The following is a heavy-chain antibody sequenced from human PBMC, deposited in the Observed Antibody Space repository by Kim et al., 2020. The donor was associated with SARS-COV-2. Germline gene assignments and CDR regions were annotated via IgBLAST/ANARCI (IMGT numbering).Heavy chain of an antibody. CDR1: GGSISSSSYY. V-gene: IGHV4-39*07. J-gene: IGHJ6*02. Sequence: SETLSLTCTVSGGSISSSSYYWGWIRQPPGKGLEWIGSIYYSGSTYYNPSLKSRVTISVDTSKNQFSLKLSSVTAADTAVYYCAREVVGDYDILTGYRDYYYYGMDVWGQGTTVTVSS. D-gene: IGHD3-9*01. CDR2: IYYSGST. CDR3: AREVVGDYDILTGYRDYYYYGMDV.